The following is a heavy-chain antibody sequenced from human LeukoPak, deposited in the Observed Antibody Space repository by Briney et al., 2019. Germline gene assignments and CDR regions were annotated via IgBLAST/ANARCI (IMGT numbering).Heavy chain of an antibody. V-gene: IGHV1-8*01. D-gene: IGHD2-15*01. J-gene: IGHJ5*02. CDR2: MNPNSGNT. CDR1: EYTFTSYD. Sequence: ASVKVSCKASEYTFTSYDINWVRPATGQGLEWMGWMNPNSGNTVYAQKFQGRVTMTRDTSISTAYMELSSLRSEDTAMYYCARKNYCSGGSCYSRGWFDPRGQGTLVTVSS. CDR3: ARKNYCSGGSCYSRGWFDP.